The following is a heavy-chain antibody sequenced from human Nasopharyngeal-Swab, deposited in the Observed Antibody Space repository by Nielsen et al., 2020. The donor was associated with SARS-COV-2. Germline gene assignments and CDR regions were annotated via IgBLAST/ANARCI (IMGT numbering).Heavy chain of an antibody. CDR2: ISSSSSYI. D-gene: IGHD3-22*01. CDR1: GFTFSSYG. V-gene: IGHV3-21*01. CDR3: ARPYDSSGYYSPGYMDV. Sequence: GEDLKISCAASGFTFSSYGMNWVRQAPGKGMEWVSSISSSSSYIYYADSVKGRFTISRDNAKNSLYLQMNSLRAEDTAVYYCARPYDSSGYYSPGYMDVWGKGTTVTVAS. J-gene: IGHJ6*04.